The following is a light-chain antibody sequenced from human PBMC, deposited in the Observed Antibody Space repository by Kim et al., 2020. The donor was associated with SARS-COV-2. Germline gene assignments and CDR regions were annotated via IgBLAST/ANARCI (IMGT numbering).Light chain of an antibody. V-gene: IGKV1-27*01. Sequence: ASVGDRVTITCRASQGINNGLAWYQQRPGKVPKLLIYLAATLQSGVPSRFSGSGSGTDFTLTINSLQPEDVATYYCQKYNSAPKTFGQGTKVEIK. CDR1: QGINNG. J-gene: IGKJ1*01. CDR3: QKYNSAPKT. CDR2: LAA.